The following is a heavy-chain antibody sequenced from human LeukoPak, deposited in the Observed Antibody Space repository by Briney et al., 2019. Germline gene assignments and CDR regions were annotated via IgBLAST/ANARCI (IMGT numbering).Heavy chain of an antibody. Sequence: GGSLRLSCVVSGFSVSSNYISWVRQAPGKGLEWVSVICSGGSTYYADSVRGRFIISRDNSKNKVYLQMNSLRAEDTAVYYCARVKDFDYWGQGTLVTVSS. J-gene: IGHJ4*02. CDR2: ICSGGST. V-gene: IGHV3-66*01. CDR1: GFSVSSNY. CDR3: ARVKDFDY.